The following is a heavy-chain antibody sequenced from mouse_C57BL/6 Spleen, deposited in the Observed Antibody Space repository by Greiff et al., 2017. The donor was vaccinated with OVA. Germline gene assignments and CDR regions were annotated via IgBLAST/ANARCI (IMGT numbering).Heavy chain of an antibody. CDR2: IRSKSNNYAT. CDR1: GFSFNTYA. V-gene: IGHV10-1*01. J-gene: IGHJ2*01. D-gene: IGHD2-3*01. Sequence: EVQGVESGGGLVQPKGSLKLSCAASGFSFNTYAMNWVRQAPGKGLEWVARIRSKSNNYATYYADSVKDRFTISRDDSESMLYLQMNNLKTEDTAMYYCVRQGHDGYTFDYWGQGTTLTVSS. CDR3: VRQGHDGYTFDY.